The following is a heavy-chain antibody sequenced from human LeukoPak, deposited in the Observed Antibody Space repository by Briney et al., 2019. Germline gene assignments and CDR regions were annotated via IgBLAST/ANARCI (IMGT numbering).Heavy chain of an antibody. CDR2: INHSGST. CDR1: GGSFSGYY. V-gene: IGHV4-34*01. Sequence: SETLSLTCAVYGGSFSGYYWSWIRQPPGKGLEWIGEINHSGSTNYNPSLKSRVTISVDTSKNQFSLKLSSVTAADTAMYYCATDSRYWGQGTLVTVSS. D-gene: IGHD2-21*01. J-gene: IGHJ4*02. CDR3: ATDSRY.